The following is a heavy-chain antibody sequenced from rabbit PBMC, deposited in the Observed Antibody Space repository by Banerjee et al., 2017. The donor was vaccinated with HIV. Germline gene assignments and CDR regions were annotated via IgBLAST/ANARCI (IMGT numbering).Heavy chain of an antibody. D-gene: IGHD4-1*01. Sequence: QEQLEESGGGLVKPEGSLTLTCKASGIDFSSYYWICWVRQAPGKGLEWIGCIYTGDGNTYYASWVNGRFSISKTSSTTVTLQMTSLTAADTATYFCARDLAGVTGWNFGLWGPGTLVT. J-gene: IGHJ4*01. V-gene: IGHV1S45*01. CDR2: IYTGDGNT. CDR1: GIDFSSYYW. CDR3: ARDLAGVTGWNFGL.